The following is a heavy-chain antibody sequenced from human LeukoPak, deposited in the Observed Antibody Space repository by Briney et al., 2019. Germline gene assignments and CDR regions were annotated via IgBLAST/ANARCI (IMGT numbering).Heavy chain of an antibody. CDR3: AKEGGAAVGDAFDI. D-gene: IGHD6-13*01. Sequence: PGGSLRLSCAASGFVFSNYWMHWVRQAPGKGLVWVARINTDGSGIIYADSVKGRFTVSRDNAKNTVYLQMNSLRPEDTAVYHCAKEGGAAVGDAFDIWGQGTKVTVSP. CDR1: GFVFSNYW. V-gene: IGHV3-74*01. J-gene: IGHJ3*02. CDR2: INTDGSGI.